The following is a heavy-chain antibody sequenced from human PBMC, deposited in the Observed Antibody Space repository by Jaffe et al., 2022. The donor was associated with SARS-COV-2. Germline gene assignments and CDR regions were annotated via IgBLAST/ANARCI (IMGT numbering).Heavy chain of an antibody. D-gene: IGHD2-15*01. Sequence: QVQLVESGGGVVQPGRSLRLSCAASGFTFNNYGMHWVRQAPGKGLEWVAGIWYDGNDKYYADSVKGRFTISRDNSKNTLYLQMNSLSTEDTAVYYCAKSWSAGYCSGGRCNWSDDWGQGTLVTVSS. CDR2: IWYDGNDK. CDR3: AKSWSAGYCSGGRCNWSDD. V-gene: IGHV3-33*06. CDR1: GFTFNNYG. J-gene: IGHJ4*02.